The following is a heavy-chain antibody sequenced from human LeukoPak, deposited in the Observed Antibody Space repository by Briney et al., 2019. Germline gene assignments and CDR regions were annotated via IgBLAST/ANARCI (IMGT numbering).Heavy chain of an antibody. Sequence: SETLSLTCTVSGGSISNGDYYWSWIRQPPGKGLEWIGYIYYSGSTYYNPSLKSRVTISVDTSKNQFSLKLSSVTAADTAVYYCASYDSSGPIFDYWGQGALVTVSS. CDR1: GGSISNGDYY. D-gene: IGHD3-22*01. V-gene: IGHV4-30-4*01. J-gene: IGHJ4*02. CDR3: ASYDSSGPIFDY. CDR2: IYYSGST.